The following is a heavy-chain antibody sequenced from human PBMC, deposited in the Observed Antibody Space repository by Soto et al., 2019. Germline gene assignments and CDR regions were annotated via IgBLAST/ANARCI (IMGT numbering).Heavy chain of an antibody. CDR3: ARDNAPSGHWYFDL. CDR2: IYYSGST. J-gene: IGHJ2*01. D-gene: IGHD2-8*01. V-gene: IGHV4-31*03. Sequence: SETLSLTCTVSGGSISSGGYYWSWIRQHPGKGLEWIGYIYYSGSTYYNPSLKSRVTISVDTSKNQFSLKLSSVTAADTAVYYCARDNAPSGHWYFDLWGRGTLVTVSS. CDR1: GGSISSGGYY.